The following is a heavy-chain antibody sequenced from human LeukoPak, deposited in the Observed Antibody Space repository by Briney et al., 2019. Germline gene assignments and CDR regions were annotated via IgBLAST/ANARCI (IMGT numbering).Heavy chain of an antibody. J-gene: IGHJ4*02. CDR1: GFTFSSYA. CDR3: AKRQSYISSWYYFDS. D-gene: IGHD6-13*01. V-gene: IGHV3-23*01. Sequence: PGGSLRLSCAASGFTFSSYAMSWVRQAPGKGLEWVSVISGSGGSTYYADSVKGRFTISRDNSKNTLYLQMNSLRAEDTAVYYCAKRQSYISSWYYFDSWGQGTLVTVSS. CDR2: ISGSGGST.